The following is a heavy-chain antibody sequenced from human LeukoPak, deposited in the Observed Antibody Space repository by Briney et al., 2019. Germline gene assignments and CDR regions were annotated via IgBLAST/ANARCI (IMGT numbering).Heavy chain of an antibody. V-gene: IGHV1-18*01. CDR3: VTDGGLLPYYFTY. Sequence: ASVKVSCKTSGYTFKIYGLSWLRQVPGQGLEWMAWSSAYKGNTKYAQKFQDRVTMTLDTSTSTAYLELRSLRSDDTAVYYCVTDGGLLPYYFTYWGQGTLVTVSS. CDR1: GYTFKIYG. CDR2: SSAYKGNT. D-gene: IGHD3-10*01. J-gene: IGHJ1*01.